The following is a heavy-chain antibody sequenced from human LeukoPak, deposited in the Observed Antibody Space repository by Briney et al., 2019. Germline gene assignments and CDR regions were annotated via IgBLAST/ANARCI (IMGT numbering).Heavy chain of an antibody. CDR1: GFTFSSHG. CDR2: ISYDGTNK. CDR3: AKDPDRKAATWFDP. J-gene: IGHJ5*02. Sequence: GGSLRLSCVASGFTFSSHGMHWVRQAPGKGLDWVAVISYDGTNKYYADFVKGRFSISRDNSKNTLYLQMNSLRAEDTAVYYCAKDPDRKAATWFDPWGQGTLVTVSS. D-gene: IGHD2-15*01. V-gene: IGHV3-30*18.